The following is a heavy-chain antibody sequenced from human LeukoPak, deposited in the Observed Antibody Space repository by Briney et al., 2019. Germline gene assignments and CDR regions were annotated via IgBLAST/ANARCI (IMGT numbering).Heavy chain of an antibody. CDR2: IYSGGST. V-gene: IGHV3-66*01. CDR3: ARDGFGGDGLHY. J-gene: IGHJ4*02. Sequence: GGSLRLSCAASGFTVSSNYMTWVRQAPGKGLEWVSLIYSGGSTSYADSMRGRFTISRDNSKNTLYLQMNSLRAEDTAVYYCARDGFGGDGLHYWGQGTLVTVSS. CDR1: GFTVSSNY. D-gene: IGHD3-10*01.